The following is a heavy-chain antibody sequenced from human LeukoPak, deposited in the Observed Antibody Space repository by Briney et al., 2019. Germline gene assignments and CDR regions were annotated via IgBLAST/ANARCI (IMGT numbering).Heavy chain of an antibody. CDR1: GFTFSSYS. D-gene: IGHD2-15*01. V-gene: IGHV3-48*01. Sequence: GGSLRLSCAASGFTFSSYSMNWVRQAPGKGLEWISYITSSSSTIYYADSVKGRFTMSRDNAKNSLYLQMNSLRAEDTAVYYCARVLRYCSGGNCYSGGLGYMDVWGKGTTVTISS. CDR3: ARVLRYCSGGNCYSGGLGYMDV. J-gene: IGHJ6*03. CDR2: ITSSSSTI.